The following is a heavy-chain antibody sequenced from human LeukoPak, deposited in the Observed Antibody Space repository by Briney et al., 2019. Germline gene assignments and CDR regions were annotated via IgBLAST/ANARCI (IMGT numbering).Heavy chain of an antibody. V-gene: IGHV3-23*01. J-gene: IGHJ2*01. CDR3: AKDGTECISTTCYYWYFDL. Sequence: GGSLRLSCAASGFTFSDYYMSWIRQAPGKGLEWVSSISGGAGSTYYADSVKGRFSISRDNSKNTLYLQMNSVRAEDTAVYYCAKDGTECISTTCYYWYFDLWGRGTLVTVSS. CDR1: GFTFSDYY. CDR2: ISGGAGST. D-gene: IGHD2-2*01.